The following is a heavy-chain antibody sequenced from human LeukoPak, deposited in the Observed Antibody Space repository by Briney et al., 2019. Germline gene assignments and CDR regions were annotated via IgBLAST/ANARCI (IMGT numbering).Heavy chain of an antibody. CDR2: MNPNSGNT. CDR3: ARVPRRIAVAGQGGLDY. J-gene: IGHJ4*02. V-gene: IGHV1-8*01. D-gene: IGHD6-19*01. Sequence: ASVKISCKASGYTFTSYDINWVRQATGQGLEWMGWMNPNSGNTGYAQKFQGRVTMTRNTSISTAYMELSSLRSEDTAVYYCARVPRRIAVAGQGGLDYWGQGTLVTVSS. CDR1: GYTFTSYD.